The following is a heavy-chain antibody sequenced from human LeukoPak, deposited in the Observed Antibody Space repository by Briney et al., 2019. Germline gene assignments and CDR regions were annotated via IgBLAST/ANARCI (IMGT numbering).Heavy chain of an antibody. CDR2: VSYSGST. J-gene: IGHJ4*02. V-gene: IGHV4-39*01. CDR1: GGSISSSTYY. D-gene: IGHD3-22*01. CDR3: ARQMMDSSAFDY. Sequence: PSETLSLTCTVSGGSISSSTYYWGWIRQPPGKGLELIGSVSYSGSTYYNPSLKSRVTISLDTSKNQFSLKLSSVTAADTAVYYCARQMMDSSAFDYWGQGTLVTVLS.